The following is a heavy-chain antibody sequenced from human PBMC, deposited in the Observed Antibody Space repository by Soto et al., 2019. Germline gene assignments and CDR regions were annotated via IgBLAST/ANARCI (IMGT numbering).Heavy chain of an antibody. V-gene: IGHV1-2*04. D-gene: IGHD3-22*01. CDR1: GYTFTGYY. CDR3: ARESGDYYDSSGYYAFYI. J-gene: IGHJ3*02. Sequence: APVKVSCKASGYTFTGYYMHWVRQAPGQGLEWTGWINPNSGGTNYAQKFQGWVTMTRDTSISTAYMELSRLSSDDTSVYYCARESGDYYDSSGYYAFYIWAKGHWSPS. CDR2: INPNSGGT.